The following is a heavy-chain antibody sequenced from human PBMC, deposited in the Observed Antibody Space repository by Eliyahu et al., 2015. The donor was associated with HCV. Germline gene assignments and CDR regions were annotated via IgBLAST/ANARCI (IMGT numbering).Heavy chain of an antibody. Sequence: EVQLVESGGGLVQPGRSLRLSCAAPGFPFDDYAMHWVRQAPGKGLEWVSGISWNSGSIGYADSVKGRFTISRDNAKNSLYLQMNNLRAEDTALYYCAKASFGTSSEPVDYWGQGTLVTVSS. CDR2: ISWNSGSI. D-gene: IGHD6-6*01. V-gene: IGHV3-9*01. CDR3: AKASFGTSSEPVDY. J-gene: IGHJ4*02. CDR1: GFPFDDYA.